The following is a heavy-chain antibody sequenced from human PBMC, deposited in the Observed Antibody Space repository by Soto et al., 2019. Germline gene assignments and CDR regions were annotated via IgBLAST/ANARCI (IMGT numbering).Heavy chain of an antibody. V-gene: IGHV3-33*01. CDR3: AAWAEGATEVH. D-gene: IGHD2-15*01. J-gene: IGHJ4*02. CDR1: GFSFSVYG. Sequence: GGSLRLSCEPSGFSFSVYGMHWVRQAPGKGLEWVAVIWYDASKQFYAASVEGRFTISRDNSKAILYLQMNSLRAEDTAVYYCAAWAEGATEVHWGQGTLVTASS. CDR2: IWYDASKQ.